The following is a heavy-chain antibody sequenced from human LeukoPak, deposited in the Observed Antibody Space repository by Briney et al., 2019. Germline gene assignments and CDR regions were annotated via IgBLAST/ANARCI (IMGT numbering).Heavy chain of an antibody. V-gene: IGHV3-21*01. Sequence: GGSLRLSCAASGFTFSSYAMTWVRQAPGKGLEWVSSITASSTAIYSADSVKGRFTISRDNAKNFLYLQMNSLRAEDTAVYYCARTYYDILTGYNPYFDYWGQGILVTVSS. CDR3: ARTYYDILTGYNPYFDY. CDR2: ITASSTAI. CDR1: GFTFSSYA. D-gene: IGHD3-9*01. J-gene: IGHJ4*02.